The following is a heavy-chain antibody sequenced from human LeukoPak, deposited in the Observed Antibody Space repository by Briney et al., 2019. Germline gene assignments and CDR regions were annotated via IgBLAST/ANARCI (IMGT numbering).Heavy chain of an antibody. Sequence: PGGSLRLSCAASGFTFSTYAMSWIRQAPGRGLEWVSGIIGTGARTFYADSVKGRFTISRDNSKHTVFLQMNNLRADDTAFYYCVKAGVSHPFDYWGQGTLVTVSS. CDR1: GFTFSTYA. D-gene: IGHD3-16*02. J-gene: IGHJ4*02. CDR3: VKAGVSHPFDY. V-gene: IGHV3-23*01. CDR2: IIGTGART.